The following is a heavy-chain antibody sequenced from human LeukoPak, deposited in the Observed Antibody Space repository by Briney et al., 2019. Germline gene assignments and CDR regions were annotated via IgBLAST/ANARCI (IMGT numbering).Heavy chain of an antibody. D-gene: IGHD3-10*01. J-gene: IGHJ6*02. CDR3: ARGADGSGSYLYYYYGMDV. CDR2: ISSSGSTI. CDR1: GGSISSSSYY. V-gene: IGHV3-11*01. Sequence: PSETLSLTCTVSGGSISSSSYYWGWIRQAPGKGLEWVSYISSSGSTIYYADSVKGRFTISRDNAKNSLYLQMNSLRAEDTAVYYCARGADGSGSYLYYYYGMDVWGQGTTVTVSS.